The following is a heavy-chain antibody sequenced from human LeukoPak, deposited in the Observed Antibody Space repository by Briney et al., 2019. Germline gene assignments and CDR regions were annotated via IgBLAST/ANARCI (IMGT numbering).Heavy chain of an antibody. V-gene: IGHV3-30*04. D-gene: IGHD3-22*01. J-gene: IGHJ4*02. CDR3: AKDSTYDSSGYLGGY. CDR2: ISYDGSNK. CDR1: GFTFSSYA. Sequence: GGSLRLSCEASGFTFSSYAMHWVRQAPGKGLEWVAVISYDGSNKYYADSVKGRFTISRDNSKNTLYLQMNSLRAEDTAVYYCAKDSTYDSSGYLGGYWGQGTLVTVSS.